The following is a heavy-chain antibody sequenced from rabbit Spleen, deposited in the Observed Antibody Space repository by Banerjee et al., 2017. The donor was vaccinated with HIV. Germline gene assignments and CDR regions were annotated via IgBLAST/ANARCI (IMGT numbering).Heavy chain of an antibody. D-gene: IGHD6-1*01. CDR3: ARGEHFSVGFSAFAIYLDL. J-gene: IGHJ4*01. V-gene: IGHV1S40*01. Sequence: QSLEESGGDLVKPGASLTLTCTASGFSFSSSDYMCWVRQAPGKGLEWIGYIDPIFGSTYYASWVNGRFTISRDNAQNTLFLQLNSLTAADTATYFCARGEHFSVGFSAFAIYLDLWGPGTLVTVS. CDR2: IDPIFGST. CDR1: GFSFSSSDY.